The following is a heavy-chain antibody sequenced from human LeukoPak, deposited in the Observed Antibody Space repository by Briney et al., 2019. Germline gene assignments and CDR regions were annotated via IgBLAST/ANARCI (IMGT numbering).Heavy chain of an antibody. D-gene: IGHD3-22*01. CDR1: GGTFSSYA. CDR2: IIPIFGTA. J-gene: IGHJ4*02. Sequence: SVKVSCKASGGTFSSYAISWVRQAPGQGLEWMGGIIPIFGTANYAQKFQGRVTITADESTSIAYMELNSLRSEDTAVYYCARAHPRYDSSGYLDYWGQGTLVTVSS. V-gene: IGHV1-69*01. CDR3: ARAHPRYDSSGYLDY.